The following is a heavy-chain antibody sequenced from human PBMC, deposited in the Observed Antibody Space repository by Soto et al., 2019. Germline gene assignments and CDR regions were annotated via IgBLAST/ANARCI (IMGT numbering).Heavy chain of an antibody. J-gene: IGHJ4*02. D-gene: IGHD3-10*01. CDR2: IYYSGST. CDR3: ASRESSPYLDY. CDR1: GGSISSGDYY. V-gene: IGHV4-30-4*01. Sequence: QVQLQESGPGLVKPSQTLSLTCNVSGGSISSGDYYWSWIRQPPGKGLEWIGYIYYSGSTYYNPSLKRRVTQSVDTTKNQFSLKLSSVAAADTAVYYCASRESSPYLDYWGQGTLGSVAS.